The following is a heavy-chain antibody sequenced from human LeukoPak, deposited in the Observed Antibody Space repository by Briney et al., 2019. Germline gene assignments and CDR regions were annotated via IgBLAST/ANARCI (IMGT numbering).Heavy chain of an antibody. D-gene: IGHD6-19*01. J-gene: IGHJ4*02. V-gene: IGHV1-2*02. CDR2: INSYSGGT. Sequence: SSVPASCKASDYIYIRYHLHGVRQPPGQEGAGVGLINSYSGGTKYVQRFHGRLTMTRDTSISTAYMELSRLRSDDTAVYYCARGMVEQWLGEPYYFDYWGQGTLVTVSS. CDR3: ARGMVEQWLGEPYYFDY. CDR1: DYIYIRYH.